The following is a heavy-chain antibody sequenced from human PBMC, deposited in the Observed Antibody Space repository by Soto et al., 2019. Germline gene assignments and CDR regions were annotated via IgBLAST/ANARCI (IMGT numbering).Heavy chain of an antibody. V-gene: IGHV4-4*02. D-gene: IGHD5-12*01. CDR1: GGSISSSHW. CDR2: INHSGRT. CDR3: AREWNGMEV. Sequence: QVQLEESGPGLVKPSGTLSLSCGVSGGSISSSHWWSWVRQPPGKGLEWIGEINHSGRTNDNPSLTSRITLSIDNSRTQYSLMVTSVTAADTGTYFCAREWNGMEVWGPGTTVIVS. J-gene: IGHJ6*02.